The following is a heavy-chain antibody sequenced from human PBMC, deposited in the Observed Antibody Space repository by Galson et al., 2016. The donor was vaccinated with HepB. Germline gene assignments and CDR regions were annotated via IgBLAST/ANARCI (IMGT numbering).Heavy chain of an antibody. J-gene: IGHJ2*01. CDR1: GFTFDDYA. V-gene: IGHV3-9*01. D-gene: IGHD1-26*01. CDR3: ARRSSKIGARHRFFDL. Sequence: SLRLSCATSGFTFDDYAMHWVRQSPGKGLEWVSGISWDSRSIDYVDSVKGRFTISRDNAKNSLYLQMDSLGPDDTAFYFCARRSSKIGARHRFFDLWGRGTLVTVSS. CDR2: ISWDSRSI.